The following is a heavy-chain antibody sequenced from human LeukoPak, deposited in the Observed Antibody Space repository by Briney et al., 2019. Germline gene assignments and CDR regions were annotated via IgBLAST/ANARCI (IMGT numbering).Heavy chain of an antibody. J-gene: IGHJ5*02. D-gene: IGHD2-15*01. CDR1: GFTFSSYA. Sequence: GGSLRLSCAASGFTFSSYAMSWVRQAPGKGLEWVSAISGSGGSTYYADSVKGRFTISRDNSKNTLYLQMNSLRAEDTAVYYCAKVRDCSGGSCPNWFGPWGQGTLVTVSS. CDR3: AKVRDCSGGSCPNWFGP. V-gene: IGHV3-23*01. CDR2: ISGSGGST.